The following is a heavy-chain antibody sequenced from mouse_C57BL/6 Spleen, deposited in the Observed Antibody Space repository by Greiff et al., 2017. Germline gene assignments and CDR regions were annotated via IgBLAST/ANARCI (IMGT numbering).Heavy chain of an antibody. D-gene: IGHD1-1*01. CDR2: IGPGSGST. Sequence: QVQLQQSGAELVKPGASVKISCKASGYTFTDYYINWVQQRPGQGLEWIGKIGPGSGSTYYNETFKGKATLTADKSSSTAYMQLSSLTSEDSAVYFCARSAFITTVAPMDYWGQGTSVTVSS. V-gene: IGHV1-77*01. CDR1: GYTFTDYY. J-gene: IGHJ4*01. CDR3: ARSAFITTVAPMDY.